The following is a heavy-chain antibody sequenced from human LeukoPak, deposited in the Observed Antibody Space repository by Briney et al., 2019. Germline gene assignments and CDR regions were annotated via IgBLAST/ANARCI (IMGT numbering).Heavy chain of an antibody. CDR3: ARLLDTSDYYYKGLDY. D-gene: IGHD3-22*01. J-gene: IGHJ4*02. Sequence: SGGSLRLSCAASGFTLSDSAIHWVRQASGKGLEWVGRIKNKANTYATAYAASVKGRFTISRDDSKNTAYLQMNSLKTEDTAVYYCARLLDTSDYYYKGLDYWGQGTLVTVSS. CDR1: GFTLSDSA. CDR2: IKNKANTYAT. V-gene: IGHV3-73*01.